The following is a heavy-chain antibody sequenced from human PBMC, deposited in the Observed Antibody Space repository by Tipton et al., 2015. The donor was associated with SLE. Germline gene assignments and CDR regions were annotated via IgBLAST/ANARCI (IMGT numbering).Heavy chain of an antibody. CDR2: VYSSGST. J-gene: IGHJ4*02. V-gene: IGHV4-61*02. D-gene: IGHD1-26*01. CDR1: GDSVSRGTYY. Sequence: TLSLTCPVSGDSVSRGTYYWGWIRQPAGKGLEWIGRVYSSGSTIYNPSIKSRITLSLDTSKNQFSLRVNSVTAADTAVYYCARGGGSYYDYWGQGTLVTVSS. CDR3: ARGGGSYYDY.